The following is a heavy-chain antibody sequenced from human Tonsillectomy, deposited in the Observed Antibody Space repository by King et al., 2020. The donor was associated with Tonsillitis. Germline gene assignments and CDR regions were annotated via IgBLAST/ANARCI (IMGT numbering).Heavy chain of an antibody. CDR1: GYTFDSYG. V-gene: IGHV1-18*01. D-gene: IGHD6-13*01. Sequence: QLVQSGAELKKPGASVNVSCKASGYTFDSYGFSWVRQAPGQGLEWMGWISAYNGNTNYAQQFQGRVTMTTDTYTSTAYMELRSLRPNDTAVYFCARDRGLYSNYFEDWGQGTLVTVSS. J-gene: IGHJ4*02. CDR3: ARDRGLYSNYFED. CDR2: ISAYNGNT.